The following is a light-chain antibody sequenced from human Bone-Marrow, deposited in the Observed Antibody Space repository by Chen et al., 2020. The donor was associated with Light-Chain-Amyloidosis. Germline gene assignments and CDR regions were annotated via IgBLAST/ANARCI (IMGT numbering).Light chain of an antibody. CDR3: QVWDRSSDRPV. CDR2: DDS. Sequence: SSVLTQPSSVSVAPGQTATIACGGNNIGSTSVHWYQQTPGQAPLLVVYDDSARTSGIPGRLSGFNSGTTATLPISRVDAGDEADYYCQVWDRSSDRPVFGGGTKLTVL. J-gene: IGLJ3*02. V-gene: IGLV3-21*02. CDR1: NIGSTS.